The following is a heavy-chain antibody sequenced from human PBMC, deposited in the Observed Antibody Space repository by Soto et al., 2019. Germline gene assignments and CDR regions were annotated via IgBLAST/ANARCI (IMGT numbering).Heavy chain of an antibody. Sequence: QLQLQESDPGLVKPSETLSLTCTVSGGSITSSIYYWGWIRQPPGKGLEWIGTIYYSGSTYYNPSLKSRVTISVDTSKNQFSLKLSSVTAADTAVYYCARHGESGSYLKWFDPWGQGTLVTVSS. CDR3: ARHGESGSYLKWFDP. J-gene: IGHJ5*02. V-gene: IGHV4-39*01. CDR1: GGSITSSIYY. D-gene: IGHD1-26*01. CDR2: IYYSGST.